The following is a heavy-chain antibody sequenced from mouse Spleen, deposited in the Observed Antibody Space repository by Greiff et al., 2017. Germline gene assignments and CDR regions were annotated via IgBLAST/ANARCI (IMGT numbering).Heavy chain of an antibody. V-gene: IGHV2-9*02. CDR1: GFSLTSYG. CDR3: ARGRDYRYYFDV. CDR2: IWAGGST. D-gene: IGHD2-14*01. Sequence: VKLMESGPGLVAPSQSLSITCTVSGFSLTSYGVHWVRQPPGKGLEWLGVIWAGGSTNYNSALMSRLSISKDNSKSQVFLKMNSLQTDDTAMYYCARGRDYRYYFDVWGAGTTVTVSS. J-gene: IGHJ1*01.